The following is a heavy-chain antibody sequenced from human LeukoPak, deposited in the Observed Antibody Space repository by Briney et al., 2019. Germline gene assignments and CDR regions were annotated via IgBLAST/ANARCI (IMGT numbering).Heavy chain of an antibody. Sequence: PGGSLRLSCAASGFTVTSNYMSWVRQAPGKGQEWVSVIYGDGRIHYADSVKGRFTISRDDSKNTLYLQMNSLRAEDTAVYYCARESGYSYGLAGFFDYWGQGTLVTVSS. CDR3: ARESGYSYGLAGFFDY. D-gene: IGHD5-18*01. CDR1: GFTVTSNY. CDR2: IYGDGRI. J-gene: IGHJ4*02. V-gene: IGHV3-53*01.